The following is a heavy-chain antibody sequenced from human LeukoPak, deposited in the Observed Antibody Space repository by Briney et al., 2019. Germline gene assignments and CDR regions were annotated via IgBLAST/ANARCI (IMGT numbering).Heavy chain of an antibody. CDR2: INHSGST. J-gene: IGHJ4*02. Sequence: SETLSLTCAVYGGSFSGYYWSWIRQPPGKGLEWIGEINHSGSTNYNPSLKSRVTISVDTSKNQFSLKLSSVTAADTAVYYCARGLRYSYGLLDYWGQGTLVTVSS. CDR3: ARGLRYSYGLLDY. D-gene: IGHD5-18*01. V-gene: IGHV4-34*01. CDR1: GGSFSGYY.